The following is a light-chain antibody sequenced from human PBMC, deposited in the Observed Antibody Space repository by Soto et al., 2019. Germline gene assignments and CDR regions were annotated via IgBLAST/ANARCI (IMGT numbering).Light chain of an antibody. J-gene: IGKJ4*01. Sequence: EVVLTQSPVTLSLSPGERATLSCRASHRVSSYLAWYQQKPGQAPRLLIYGTSTRATGIPARFSGSGSGTEFTLTISSLQSEDFAVYYCQQYNNWPLTFGAGTKVDIK. CDR2: GTS. CDR1: HRVSSY. V-gene: IGKV3-15*01. CDR3: QQYNNWPLT.